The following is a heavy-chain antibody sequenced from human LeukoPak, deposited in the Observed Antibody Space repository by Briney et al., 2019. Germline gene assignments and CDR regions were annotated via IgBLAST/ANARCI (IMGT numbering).Heavy chain of an antibody. CDR1: GFTFSSYA. J-gene: IGHJ4*02. CDR3: ARNHYDSSGYYSGWLYY. D-gene: IGHD3-22*01. CDR2: ISGSGGST. V-gene: IGHV3-23*01. Sequence: PGGSLRLSCAASGFTFSSYAMSWVRQAPGKGLEWVSAISGSGGSTYYADPVKGRFTISRDNSKNTLYLQMNSLRAEDTAVYYCARNHYDSSGYYSGWLYYWGQGTLVTVSS.